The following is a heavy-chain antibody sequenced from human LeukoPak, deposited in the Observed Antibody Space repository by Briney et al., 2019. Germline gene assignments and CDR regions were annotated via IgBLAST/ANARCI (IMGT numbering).Heavy chain of an antibody. Sequence: GGALRLSCAASGFTFNSYEMNWVRQAPGKGLEWISYISSSATTIYYADSVKGRFTISRDNAKNSLYLQMNSLRAEDTALYYCARRQQWDFDYWGQGTLVTVSS. J-gene: IGHJ4*02. CDR2: ISSSATTI. CDR1: GFTFNSYE. CDR3: ARRQQWDFDY. V-gene: IGHV3-48*03. D-gene: IGHD5-18*01.